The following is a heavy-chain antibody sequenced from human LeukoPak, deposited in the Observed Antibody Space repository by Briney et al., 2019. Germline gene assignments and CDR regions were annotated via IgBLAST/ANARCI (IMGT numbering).Heavy chain of an antibody. J-gene: IGHJ4*02. CDR3: ARDLVVRGVIIIG. CDR1: GFPVSSNY. V-gene: IGHV3-53*01. D-gene: IGHD3-10*01. Sequence: AGGSLRPSCAAPGFPVSSNYMGLVRQAPGQGLEGVSIIYCGGSTYYAHSLKGRFTISRDNSKNTLYLQMNSLRAEDTAVYYCARDLVVRGVIIIGWGQGTLVTVSS. CDR2: IYCGGST.